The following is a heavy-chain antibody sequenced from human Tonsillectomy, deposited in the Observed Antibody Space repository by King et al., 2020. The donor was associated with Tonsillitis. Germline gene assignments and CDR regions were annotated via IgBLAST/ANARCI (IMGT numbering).Heavy chain of an antibody. Sequence: VQLVESGAEVKKPGASVKVSCKASGYTFTSYDINWVRQATGQGLEWMGWMNPNSGSTGYAQKFQGRVTMTRNTSISTAYMVLSSLRSEDTAVYYCAREGQSIAAAGTSGNDYCGQGTLVTVSS. D-gene: IGHD6-13*01. CDR3: AREGQSIAAAGTSGNDY. V-gene: IGHV1-8*01. CDR2: MNPNSGST. J-gene: IGHJ4*02. CDR1: GYTFTSYD.